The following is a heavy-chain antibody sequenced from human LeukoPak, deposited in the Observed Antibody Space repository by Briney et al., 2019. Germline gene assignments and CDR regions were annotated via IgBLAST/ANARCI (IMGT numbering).Heavy chain of an antibody. CDR2: IYYSGST. Sequence: PSETLSLTCTVSGGSISSGGYYWSWIPQHPGKGLEWIVYIYYSGSTYYNPSLKSRVTISVDTSKNQFSLKLSSVTAADTAVYYCAASDCSSTSCYVHDAFDIWGQGTMVTVSS. CDR3: AASDCSSTSCYVHDAFDI. CDR1: GGSISSGGYY. V-gene: IGHV4-31*03. J-gene: IGHJ3*02. D-gene: IGHD2-2*01.